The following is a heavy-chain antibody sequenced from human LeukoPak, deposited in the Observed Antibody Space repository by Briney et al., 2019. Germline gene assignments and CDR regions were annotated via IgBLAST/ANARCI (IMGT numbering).Heavy chain of an antibody. J-gene: IGHJ3*02. CDR3: AREGDSSGYFDAFDI. CDR2: IYSGGST. CDR1: GFTVSSNY. D-gene: IGHD3-22*01. Sequence: GGSLRLSCAASGFTVSSNYMSWVRQAPGKGLEWVSDIYSGGSTYYADSVKGRFTISRDNSKNTLYLQMNSLRAEDTAVYYCAREGDSSGYFDAFDIWGQGTMVTVSS. V-gene: IGHV3-53*01.